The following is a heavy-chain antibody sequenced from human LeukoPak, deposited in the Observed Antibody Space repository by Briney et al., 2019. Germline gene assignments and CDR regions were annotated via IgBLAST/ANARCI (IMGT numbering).Heavy chain of an antibody. Sequence: PGESLRLSCAASGFTFSSYGMHWIRQAPGKGLEWVAFIRYDGSNKYYADSVKGRFTISRDNSKNTLYLQMNSLRAEDTAVYYCARGSQWLDDAFDIWGQGTMVTVSS. J-gene: IGHJ3*02. V-gene: IGHV3-30*02. CDR1: GFTFSSYG. CDR3: ARGSQWLDDAFDI. D-gene: IGHD6-19*01. CDR2: IRYDGSNK.